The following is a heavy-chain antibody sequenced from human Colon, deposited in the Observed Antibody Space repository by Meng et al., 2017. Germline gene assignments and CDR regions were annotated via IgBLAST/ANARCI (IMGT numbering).Heavy chain of an antibody. D-gene: IGHD2-8*01. CDR1: GYTFTSYD. CDR3: ARGPMVSQYFHH. CDR2: LNPNSGNT. Sequence: ASVKVSCKASGYTFTSYDINWVRQATGQGGEWMGWLNPNSGNTGYAQKFQGRVTMTRNTSISTAYMELTSLRSEDTAVYYCARGPMVSQYFHHWGQGTRVTVSS. V-gene: IGHV1-8*01. J-gene: IGHJ1*01.